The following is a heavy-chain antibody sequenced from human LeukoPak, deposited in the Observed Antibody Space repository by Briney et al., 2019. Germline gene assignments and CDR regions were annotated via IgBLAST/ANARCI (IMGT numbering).Heavy chain of an antibody. Sequence: PGGSLRLSCAASGFTFSSYGMHWVRQAPGKGLEWVAFIRYDGSNKYYADSVKGRFTISRDNSKNTLYLQMNSLRAEDTAVYYCAKIPIAVAVHFDYWGQGTLVTASS. CDR2: IRYDGSNK. V-gene: IGHV3-30*02. CDR1: GFTFSSYG. D-gene: IGHD6-19*01. CDR3: AKIPIAVAVHFDY. J-gene: IGHJ4*02.